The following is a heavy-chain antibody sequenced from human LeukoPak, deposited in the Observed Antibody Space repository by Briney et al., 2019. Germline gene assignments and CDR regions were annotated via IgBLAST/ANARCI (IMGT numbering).Heavy chain of an antibody. V-gene: IGHV2-5*01. CDR2: IYWNDDK. D-gene: IGHD3-3*01. J-gene: IGHJ4*02. Sequence: SGPTLVNPTQTLTLTCTFSGFSLSTSGVGVGWIRQPPGKALEWLALIYWNDDKRYSPSLKSRLTITKDTSKNQVVLTMTNMDPVDTATYYYAHRQAIFGVVTFDYWGQGTLVTVSS. CDR1: GFSLSTSGVG. CDR3: AHRQAIFGVVTFDY.